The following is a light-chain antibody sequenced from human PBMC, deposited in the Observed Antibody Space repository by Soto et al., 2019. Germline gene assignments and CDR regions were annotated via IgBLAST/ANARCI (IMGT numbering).Light chain of an antibody. J-gene: IGKJ1*01. CDR1: ETIFTY. Sequence: DIQMTQSPSTLSASIGDTVAIALGSSETIFTYLAWYQQKPGKAPKLLISKASSLESGVPSRFSGSGFGTDFTLTISGLQPADFATYYCQQYNTHSPWTFGRGTKVDIK. CDR2: KAS. V-gene: IGKV1-5*03. CDR3: QQYNTHSPWT.